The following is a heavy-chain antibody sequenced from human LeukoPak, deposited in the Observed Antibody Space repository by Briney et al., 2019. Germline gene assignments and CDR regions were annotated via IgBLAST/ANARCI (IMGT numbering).Heavy chain of an antibody. CDR2: ISSSGSTI. Sequence: GGSLRLSCAASGFTFSDYYMSWIRQAPGKGLEWVSYISSSGSTIYYADSVKGRFTISRDNSKNTLYLQMNSLSAEDTAVYYCARAGSSSWYLGAFDIWGQGTMVTVSS. J-gene: IGHJ3*02. CDR1: GFTFSDYY. V-gene: IGHV3-11*01. CDR3: ARAGSSSWYLGAFDI. D-gene: IGHD6-13*01.